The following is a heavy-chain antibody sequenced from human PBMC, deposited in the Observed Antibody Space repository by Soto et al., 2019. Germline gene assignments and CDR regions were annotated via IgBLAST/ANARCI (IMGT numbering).Heavy chain of an antibody. CDR1: GFTFPNFA. CDR3: AQEYYYSRSGSYSPYYLDY. Sequence: QVYLVESGGGVVQPGRSLRLSCAVSGFTFPNFAMHWVRQVPGKGLEWVALISSDGSNRYYADSVKGRVTISRDNSKNTVYLQMNSLRTEDTAVFFCAQEYYYSRSGSYSPYYLDYWGQGTLVTVSS. CDR2: ISSDGSNR. V-gene: IGHV3-30*18. D-gene: IGHD3-10*01. J-gene: IGHJ4*02.